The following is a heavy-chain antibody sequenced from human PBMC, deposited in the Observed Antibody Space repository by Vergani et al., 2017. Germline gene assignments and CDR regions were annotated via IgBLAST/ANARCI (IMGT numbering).Heavy chain of an antibody. CDR1: GFTFSSYS. CDR2: INPNSGGT. D-gene: IGHD2-15*01. Sequence: VQLVESGGGLVKPGGSLRLSCAASGFTFSSYSMHWVRQAPGQGLEWMGWINPNSGGTNYAQKFQGWVTMTRDTSISTAYMELSRLRSDDTAVYYCARDSYTVCSGGSCYGQDYYYGMDVWGQGTTVTVSS. CDR3: ARDSYTVCSGGSCYGQDYYYGMDV. J-gene: IGHJ6*02. V-gene: IGHV1-2*04.